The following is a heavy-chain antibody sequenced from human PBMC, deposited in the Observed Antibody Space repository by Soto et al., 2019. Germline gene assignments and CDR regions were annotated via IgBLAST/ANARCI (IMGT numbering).Heavy chain of an antibody. D-gene: IGHD2-2*01. Sequence: GGSLRLSCAASGFTFSSYGMHWVRQAPGKGLEWVAVIWYDGSNKYYADSVKGRFTISRDNSKNTLYLQMNSLRAEDTAVYYCARDRAGYCSSTSCQYYYYGMDVWGQGTTVTVSS. V-gene: IGHV3-33*01. CDR2: IWYDGSNK. CDR1: GFTFSSYG. J-gene: IGHJ6*02. CDR3: ARDRAGYCSSTSCQYYYYGMDV.